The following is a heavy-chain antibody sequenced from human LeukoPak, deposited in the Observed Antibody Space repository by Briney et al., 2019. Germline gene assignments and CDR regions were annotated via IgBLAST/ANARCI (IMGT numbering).Heavy chain of an antibody. CDR3: ARDLKPAFGYDSSGYYYVLSY. V-gene: IGHV3-21*01. Sequence: PGGSLRLSCAASGFTFSSYSMNWVRQAPGKGLEWVSSISSSSSSSYIYYADSVKGRFTISRDNAKNSLYLQMNSLRAEDTAVYYCARDLKPAFGYDSSGYYYVLSYWGQGTLVTVSS. CDR1: GFTFSSYS. CDR2: ISSSSSSSYI. D-gene: IGHD3-22*01. J-gene: IGHJ4*02.